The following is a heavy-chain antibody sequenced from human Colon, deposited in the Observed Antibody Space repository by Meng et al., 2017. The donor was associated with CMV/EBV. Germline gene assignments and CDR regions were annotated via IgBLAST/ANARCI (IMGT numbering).Heavy chain of an antibody. CDR1: GFTFRDYG. V-gene: IGHV3-30*02. D-gene: IGHD2-2*01. CDR3: AKEYCTSTSCNFDY. J-gene: IGHJ4*02. CDR2: IRYDGNNQ. Sequence: GESLKISCAASGFTFRDYGIHWVRQAPGKGLEWVSFIRYDGNNQYYSDSVKGRFTISRDNSRNTVFLQMNSLRAEDTAVYYCAKEYCTSTSCNFDYWGQGTLVTVSS.